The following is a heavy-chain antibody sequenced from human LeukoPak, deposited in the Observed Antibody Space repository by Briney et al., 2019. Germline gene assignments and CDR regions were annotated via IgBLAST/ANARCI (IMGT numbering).Heavy chain of an antibody. CDR1: GFTFGNYA. D-gene: IGHD4-17*01. CDR2: INHSGST. V-gene: IGHV4-34*08. Sequence: PGGSLRLSCAASGFTFGNYAMSWVRQAPGKGLEWIGEINHSGSTNYNPSLKSRVTISVDTSKNQFSLKLSSVTAADTAVYYCVDLGGHGDYEGWGQGTLVTVSS. CDR3: VDLGGHGDYEG. J-gene: IGHJ4*02.